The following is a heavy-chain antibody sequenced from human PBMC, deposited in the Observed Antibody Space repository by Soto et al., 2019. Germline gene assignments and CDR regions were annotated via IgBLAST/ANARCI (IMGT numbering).Heavy chain of an antibody. V-gene: IGHV5-10-1*01. CDR2: ISPSDSYS. Sequence: GASLKISCNGSGYSFSSYWITWVRQKPEEALEWMGRISPSDSYSDYSPTFQGHVSISTDKYTSTVYLEWSSLKASDTGMYYCARRIYNGYEIFDYWGQGTRVTVSS. J-gene: IGHJ4*02. CDR3: ARRIYNGYEIFDY. CDR1: GYSFSSYW. D-gene: IGHD5-12*01.